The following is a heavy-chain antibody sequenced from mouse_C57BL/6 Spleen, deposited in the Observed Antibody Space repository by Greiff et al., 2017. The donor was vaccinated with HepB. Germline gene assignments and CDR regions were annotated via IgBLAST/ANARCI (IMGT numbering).Heavy chain of an antibody. CDR3: ARGNQEYYYAMDY. D-gene: IGHD2-1*01. Sequence: VQLQQSGAELVRPGASVKLSCKASGYTFTDYYINWVKQRPGQGLEWIARIYPGSGNTYYNEKFKGKATLTAEKSSSTAYMQISSLTSEYSAVYFCARGNQEYYYAMDYWGQGTSVTVSS. J-gene: IGHJ4*01. CDR2: IYPGSGNT. CDR1: GYTFTDYY. V-gene: IGHV1-76*01.